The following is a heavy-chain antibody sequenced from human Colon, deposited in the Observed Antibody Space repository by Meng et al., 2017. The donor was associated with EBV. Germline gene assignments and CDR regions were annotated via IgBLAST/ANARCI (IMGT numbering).Heavy chain of an antibody. V-gene: IGHV7-4-1*01. D-gene: IGHD6-19*01. Sequence: QVHLVRSVSGLKKPGDSVKVSCQAAGYTFTSSSMNWVRHAPGQGLEWMGWININTGNPTYAQGFTGRFVFSLDTSVSTAYLQIDSLKADDTAVYYCARGNGWRFDYWGQGTLVTVSS. CDR3: ARGNGWRFDY. CDR1: GYTFTSSS. CDR2: ININTGNP. J-gene: IGHJ4*02.